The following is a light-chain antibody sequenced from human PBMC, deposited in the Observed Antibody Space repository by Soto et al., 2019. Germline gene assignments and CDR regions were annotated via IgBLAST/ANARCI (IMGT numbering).Light chain of an antibody. CDR1: GSNIGENA. CDR3: AAWDDGLKAML. V-gene: IGLV1-44*01. CDR2: SNA. J-gene: IGLJ3*02. Sequence: QSVLTQPPPASGTPGQTVTISCSGSGSNIGENAVNWYQHLPGTAPQLLIYSNALRPSGVPHRFSGSKSGTAGSLAISGLQSEDEAHYYCAAWDDGLKAMLFGGGTKLTVL.